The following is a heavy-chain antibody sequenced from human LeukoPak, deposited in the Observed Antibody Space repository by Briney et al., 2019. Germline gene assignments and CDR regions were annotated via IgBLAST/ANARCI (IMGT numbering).Heavy chain of an antibody. Sequence: GGSLRLSCAAFGFTFSNHAMSWVRQTPGKGLQWISVISGSGRTTEYADSVKGRFTISRDNSKNTLSLQMNSLRVEDTAIYYCVKNVVVKRYIDYWGQGTLVTVSS. CDR2: ISGSGRTT. D-gene: IGHD2-15*01. J-gene: IGHJ4*02. CDR3: VKNVVVKRYIDY. CDR1: GFTFSNHA. V-gene: IGHV3-23*01.